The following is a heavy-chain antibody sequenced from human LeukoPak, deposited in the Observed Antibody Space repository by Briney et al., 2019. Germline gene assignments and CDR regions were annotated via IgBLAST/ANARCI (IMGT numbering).Heavy chain of an antibody. Sequence: SVKVSCKASGGTFSSYAISWVRQAPGQGLEWMGRIIPILGIANYAQKFQGRVTITADKSTSTAYMGLSSLRSEDTAVYYCARDGDIVATSWFDPWGQGTLVTVSS. CDR3: ARDGDIVATSWFDP. V-gene: IGHV1-69*04. CDR1: GGTFSSYA. J-gene: IGHJ5*02. D-gene: IGHD5-12*01. CDR2: IIPILGIA.